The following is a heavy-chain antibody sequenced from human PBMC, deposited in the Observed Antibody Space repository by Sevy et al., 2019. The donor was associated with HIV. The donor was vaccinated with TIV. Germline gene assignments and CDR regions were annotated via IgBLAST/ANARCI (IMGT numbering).Heavy chain of an antibody. Sequence: QSQTLSLTCAISGDSVSSNKAAWNWIRQSPSRGLEWLGRTYYKSKWCSHYAVSVKSRMTVNPDTSKNQFSLQLNSVTPEDTAVYYCARSVAALDFWYFDLWGRGTLVTVSS. V-gene: IGHV6-1*01. J-gene: IGHJ2*01. D-gene: IGHD6-19*01. CDR1: GDSVSSNKAA. CDR3: ARSVAALDFWYFDL. CDR2: TYYKSKWCS.